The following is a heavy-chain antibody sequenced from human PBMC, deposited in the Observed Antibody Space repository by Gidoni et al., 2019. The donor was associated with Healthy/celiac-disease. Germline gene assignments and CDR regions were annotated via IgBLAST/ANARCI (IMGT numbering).Heavy chain of an antibody. Sequence: QLQLQESGPGLVKPSETLSLTCTVSGGSISSSSYYWGWIRQPPGKGLEWIGSIYYSGSTYYNPSLKSRVTISVDTSKNQFSLKLSSVTAADTAVYYCASVYYDFWSGYYYYFDYWGQGTLVTVSS. CDR1: GGSISSSSYY. J-gene: IGHJ4*02. CDR3: ASVYYDFWSGYYYYFDY. D-gene: IGHD3-3*01. CDR2: IYYSGST. V-gene: IGHV4-39*01.